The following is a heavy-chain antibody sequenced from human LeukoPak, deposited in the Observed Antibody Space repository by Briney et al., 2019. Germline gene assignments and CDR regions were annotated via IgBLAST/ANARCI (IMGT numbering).Heavy chain of an antibody. J-gene: IGHJ4*02. V-gene: IGHV3-53*01. D-gene: IGHD6-6*01. Sequence: GGSLRLSCAASDFSVGTNYMSWVRQAPGKGLEWLSLIYSGGSTYYADSVKGRFTISRDNSKNTLYLQMNSLRIEDTAVYYCARRGDYSSSPPFDYWGQGTLVTVSS. CDR3: ARRGDYSSSPPFDY. CDR2: IYSGGST. CDR1: DFSVGTNY.